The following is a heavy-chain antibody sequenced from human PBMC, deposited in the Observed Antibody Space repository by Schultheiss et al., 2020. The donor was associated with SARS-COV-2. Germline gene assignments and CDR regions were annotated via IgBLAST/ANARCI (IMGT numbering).Heavy chain of an antibody. V-gene: IGHV3-23*01. CDR3: ARGPRIAAAGRYFDY. D-gene: IGHD6-13*01. Sequence: GGSLRLSCAASGFTFSSYWMHWVRQAPGKGLEWVSAISGSGGSTYYADSVKGRFTISRDNSKNTLYLQMNSLRAEDTAVYYCARGPRIAAAGRYFDYWGQGTLVTVSS. J-gene: IGHJ4*02. CDR1: GFTFSSYW. CDR2: ISGSGGST.